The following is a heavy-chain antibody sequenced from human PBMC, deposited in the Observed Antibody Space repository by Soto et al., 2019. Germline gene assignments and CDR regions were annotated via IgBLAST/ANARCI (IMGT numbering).Heavy chain of an antibody. V-gene: IGHV4-30-4*01. CDR1: GCSISSGDYY. CDR2: IYYSGST. D-gene: IGHD3-22*01. J-gene: IGHJ6*02. Sequence: SETLSLTCTVSGCSISSGDYYWSWIRQPPGKGLEWIGYIYYSGSTYYNPSLKSRVTISVDTSKNQFSLKLSSVTAADTAVYYCARDVPDYYDSSGYGGPYYYYGMDVWGQGTTVTVSS. CDR3: ARDVPDYYDSSGYGGPYYYYGMDV.